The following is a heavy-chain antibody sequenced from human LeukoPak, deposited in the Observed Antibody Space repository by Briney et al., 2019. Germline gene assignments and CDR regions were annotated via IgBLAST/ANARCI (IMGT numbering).Heavy chain of an antibody. CDR3: ARDRGVGVVTPTDS. CDR1: GFSFSDYY. J-gene: IGHJ4*02. CDR2: ISSSGSTI. V-gene: IGHV3-11*01. Sequence: PGGSLRLSCTASGFSFSDYYMTWIRQAPGKGLEWVSHISSSGSTIYYADSVEGRFTMSRDNAKNSLYLQMNSLRAEDTAVYYCARDRGVGVVTPTDSWGQGSLVT. D-gene: IGHD3-3*01.